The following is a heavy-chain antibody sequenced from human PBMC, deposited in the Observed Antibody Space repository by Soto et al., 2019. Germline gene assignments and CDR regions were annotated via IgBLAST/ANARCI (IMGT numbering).Heavy chain of an antibody. CDR1: GFTFSSYG. Sequence: GGSLRLSCAASGFTFSSYGMHWVRQAPGKGLEWVAVISYDGSNKYYADSVKGRFTISRDNSKNTLYLQMNSLRAEDTAVYYCAKSVRRSNNYYYYGMDVWGQGTTVTVSS. CDR2: ISYDGSNK. J-gene: IGHJ6*02. CDR3: AKSVRRSNNYYYYGMDV. V-gene: IGHV3-30*18.